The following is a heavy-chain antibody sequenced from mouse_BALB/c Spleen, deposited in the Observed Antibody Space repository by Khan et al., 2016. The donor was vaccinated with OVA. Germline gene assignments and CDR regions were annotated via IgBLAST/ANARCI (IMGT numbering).Heavy chain of an antibody. Sequence: EVQLQQSGPELVKPGASVKISCKASGYSFTGYFMNWVLQSPGKSLEWIGRINPHIGYTFYNHKFKGQATLTVDESTSTVHMELRSLASEDSAVYYCARKNGSDFDYWGQGTTLTVSS. J-gene: IGHJ2*01. CDR1: GYSFTGYF. CDR2: INPHIGYT. CDR3: ARKNGSDFDY. D-gene: IGHD1-1*01. V-gene: IGHV1-20*02.